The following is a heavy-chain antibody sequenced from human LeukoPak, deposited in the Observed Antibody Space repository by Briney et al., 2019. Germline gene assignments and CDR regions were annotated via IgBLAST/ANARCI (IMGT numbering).Heavy chain of an antibody. CDR2: VYYTGST. CDR3: ARHGSSYSFDC. CDR1: GGSVSSYY. J-gene: IGHJ4*02. V-gene: IGHV4-59*08. Sequence: PSETLSLTCTVSGGSVSSYYWSWIRQPPGKGLEWIGYVYYTGSTNYSPSLKSRVTMSVDTSTNQFSLSLSSVTAADTAVYYCARHGSSYSFDCWGQGTLVTVSS. D-gene: IGHD6-13*01.